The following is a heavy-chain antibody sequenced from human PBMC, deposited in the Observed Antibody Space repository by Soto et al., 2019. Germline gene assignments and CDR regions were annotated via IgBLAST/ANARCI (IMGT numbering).Heavy chain of an antibody. Sequence: QVQLVQSGAEVKKPGASVKVSCKASGYTFTSYEINWVRQATGRGLEWMGWMNPNSGDTGYAQKFQGRVTMTRNTSISTAYMELSSLRSEDTAVYYCARGEFLWFGELLRWGQGTLVTVSS. V-gene: IGHV1-8*01. J-gene: IGHJ4*02. D-gene: IGHD3-10*01. CDR1: GYTFTSYE. CDR2: MNPNSGDT. CDR3: ARGEFLWFGELLR.